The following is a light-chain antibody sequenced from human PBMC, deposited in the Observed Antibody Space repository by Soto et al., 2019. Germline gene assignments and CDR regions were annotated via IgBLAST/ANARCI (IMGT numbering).Light chain of an antibody. J-gene: IGKJ3*01. CDR3: QQYNNWPFT. V-gene: IGKV3-15*01. Sequence: EIVMTQSPATLSVSPGERATLSCRASQSVSSNLAWYQQKPGQAPRLVIYGASTRATGIPARFSGSGSGTEFTLTISSLQSEDFAVYYCQQYNNWPFTFAPGTKVDI. CDR1: QSVSSN. CDR2: GAS.